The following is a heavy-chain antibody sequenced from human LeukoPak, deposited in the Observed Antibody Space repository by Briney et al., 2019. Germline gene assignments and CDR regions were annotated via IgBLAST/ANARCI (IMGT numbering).Heavy chain of an antibody. CDR3: AKDGGLHLYYYYNYVDI. CDR2: IRYDGSYE. CDR1: GFTFNRYG. J-gene: IGHJ6*03. D-gene: IGHD3-16*01. Sequence: PGGSLRLSCAASGFTFNRYGMHWVRQAPGKGLEWVAFIRYDGSYEYYADSVKGRFTISRDNSKTTLYLQMNSLRSEDTTVYYCAKDGGLHLYYYYNYVDIWGKGTTVTVSS. V-gene: IGHV3-30*02.